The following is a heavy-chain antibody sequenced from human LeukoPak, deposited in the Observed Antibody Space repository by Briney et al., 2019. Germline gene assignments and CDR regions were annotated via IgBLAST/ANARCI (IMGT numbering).Heavy chain of an antibody. CDR2: ISYDGSNK. CDR3: AKRGSKWDLDN. CDR1: GFIFTSYA. D-gene: IGHD1-26*01. V-gene: IGHV3-33*06. J-gene: IGHJ4*02. Sequence: GGSLRLSCAVSGFIFTSYAMHWVRQAPGKGLEWVAVISYDGSNKYYADSVKGRFTISKDTSKNTLYLQMSSLRAEDTAIYYCAKRGSKWDLDNWGQGTLVTVSS.